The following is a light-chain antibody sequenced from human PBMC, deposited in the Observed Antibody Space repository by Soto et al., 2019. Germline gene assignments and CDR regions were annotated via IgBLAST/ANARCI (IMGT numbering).Light chain of an antibody. CDR1: QGIANF. CDR3: QQLNSFPIP. Sequence: IQLTQSPSSLSASVGDRVTISCRASQGIANFLAWYQQKPGKAPKLLIYGASTLQSGVPSRFSGSGSGTEFTLTVSSLQPEDFATYYCQQLNSFPIPFGPGTKVDIQ. CDR2: GAS. J-gene: IGKJ3*01. V-gene: IGKV1-9*01.